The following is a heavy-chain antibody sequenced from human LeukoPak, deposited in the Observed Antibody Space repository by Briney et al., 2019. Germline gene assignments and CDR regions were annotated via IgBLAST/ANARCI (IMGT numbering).Heavy chain of an antibody. CDR3: ARANGYNRPFDY. CDR2: IYYSGST. J-gene: IGHJ4*02. D-gene: IGHD5-24*01. V-gene: IGHV4-59*08. CDR1: GGSITGYY. Sequence: SETLSLTCTVSGGSITGYYWTWIRQTAGKGLEWIGYIYYSGSTNYNPSLKSRVTISVDTSKNQFSLKLSSVTAADTAVYYCARANGYNRPFDYWGQGTLVTVSS.